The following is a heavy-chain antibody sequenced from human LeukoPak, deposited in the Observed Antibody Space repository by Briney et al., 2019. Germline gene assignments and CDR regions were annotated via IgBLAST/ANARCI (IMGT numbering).Heavy chain of an antibody. CDR2: IYYSGST. J-gene: IGHJ5*02. CDR1: GGSISSYY. CDR3: ARERLKGNWFDP. D-gene: IGHD5-12*01. Sequence: SETLSLTCTVSGGSISSYYWSWIRQPPGKGLEWIGYIYYSGSTNYNPSLKSRVTISVDTSKNQFSLKLSSVTAADTGVYYCARERLKGNWFDPWGQGTLVTVSS. V-gene: IGHV4-59*01.